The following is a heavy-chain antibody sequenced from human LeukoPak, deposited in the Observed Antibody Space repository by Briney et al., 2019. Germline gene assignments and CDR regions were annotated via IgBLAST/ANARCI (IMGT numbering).Heavy chain of an antibody. V-gene: IGHV3-30-3*01. Sequence: GGSLRLSCAASGFTFSSYAMHWVRQAPGKGLEWVAVISYDGSNKYYADSVKGRFTISRDNSKNTLYLQMNSLRAEDTAVYYCAKDGGSGWPQGYFDYWGQGTLVTVSS. D-gene: IGHD6-19*01. CDR2: ISYDGSNK. CDR1: GFTFSSYA. CDR3: AKDGGSGWPQGYFDY. J-gene: IGHJ4*02.